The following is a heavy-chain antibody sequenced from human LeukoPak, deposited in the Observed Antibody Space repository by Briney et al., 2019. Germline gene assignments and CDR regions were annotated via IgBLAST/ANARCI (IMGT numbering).Heavy chain of an antibody. J-gene: IGHJ4*02. D-gene: IGHD3-10*01. Sequence: SVKVSCKASGGTFSSYAISWVRQAPGQGLEWMGGIIPIIGTADYAQKFQGRVTITADESTSTAYMELSSLRSEDTAVYYCARDEGSGSYTPYYFDYWGQGTLVTVSS. V-gene: IGHV1-69*13. CDR2: IIPIIGTA. CDR3: ARDEGSGSYTPYYFDY. CDR1: GGTFSSYA.